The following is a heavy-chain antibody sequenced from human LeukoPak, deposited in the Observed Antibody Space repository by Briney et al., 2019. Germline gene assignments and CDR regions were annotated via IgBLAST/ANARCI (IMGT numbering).Heavy chain of an antibody. CDR2: ITPILGIA. CDR3: ARVGETNWFDP. V-gene: IGHV1-69*04. J-gene: IGHJ5*02. CDR1: GGTFSSYA. Sequence: GSSVKVSCKASGGTFSSYAISWVRQAPGQGLEWMGRITPILGIANYAQKFQGRVTITADKSTSTAYMELSSLRSEDTAVYYCARVGETNWFDPWGQGTLVTVSS. D-gene: IGHD4-17*01.